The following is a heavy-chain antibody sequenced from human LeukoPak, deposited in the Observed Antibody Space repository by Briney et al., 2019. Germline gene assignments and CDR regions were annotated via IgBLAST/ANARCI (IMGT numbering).Heavy chain of an antibody. Sequence: SETLSLTCTVSVGSISSSSYYWGWIRQPPGKGLEWIGSIYYSRSTYYNPSLKSRVTISVDTSKNQFSLKLSSVTAADTAVYYCARRSVAGGYSGYDDYYGMDVWGQGTTVTVSS. V-gene: IGHV4-39*01. CDR3: ARRSVAGGYSGYDDYYGMDV. CDR2: IYYSRST. CDR1: VGSISSSSYY. D-gene: IGHD5-12*01. J-gene: IGHJ6*02.